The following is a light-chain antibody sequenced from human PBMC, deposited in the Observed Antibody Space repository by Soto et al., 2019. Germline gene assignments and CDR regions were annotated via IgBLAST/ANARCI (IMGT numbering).Light chain of an antibody. CDR3: QTWGSGIWV. CDR1: SGHTSYD. Sequence: QAVVTQSPSASASLGASVKLTCTLSSGHTSYDIAWHQQKPDKGPRFLMKLSYDGSHTKGDGIPDRFSGSSSGAERSLTISSLQSEDEADYFCQTWGSGIWVFGGGTELTVL. CDR2: LSYDGSH. J-gene: IGLJ3*02. V-gene: IGLV4-69*01.